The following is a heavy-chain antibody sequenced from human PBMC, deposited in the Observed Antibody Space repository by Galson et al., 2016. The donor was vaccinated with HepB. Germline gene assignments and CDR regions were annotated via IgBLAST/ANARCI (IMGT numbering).Heavy chain of an antibody. CDR2: IYWDNNK. J-gene: IGHJ2*01. CDR1: GFSLSTRGVG. Sequence: PALVKPTQTLTLTCTFSGFSLSTRGVGVGWIRQSPGKALEWLTVIYWDNNKRYSPSLKSRLTITKDTAKNQVVITMTNMDPVDTATYYCAQTGPPRIDEDHRPWNFDLWGRGTLVTVSS. V-gene: IGHV2-5*02. D-gene: IGHD1-14*01. CDR3: AQTGPPRIDEDHRPWNFDL.